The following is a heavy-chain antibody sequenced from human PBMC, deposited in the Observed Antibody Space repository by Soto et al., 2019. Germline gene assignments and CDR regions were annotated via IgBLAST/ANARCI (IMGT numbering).Heavy chain of an antibody. J-gene: IGHJ5*02. CDR2: IWYDGSNK. V-gene: IGHV3-33*01. Sequence: QVQLVESGGGVVQPGRSLRLSCAASGFTFSSYGMHWVRQAPGKGLEWVAVIWYDGSNKYYADSVKGRFTISRDNSKNTLYLQMNSRRAEDTAVYYCARADYGDSNWFDPWGQGTLVTVSS. CDR3: ARADYGDSNWFDP. CDR1: GFTFSSYG. D-gene: IGHD4-17*01.